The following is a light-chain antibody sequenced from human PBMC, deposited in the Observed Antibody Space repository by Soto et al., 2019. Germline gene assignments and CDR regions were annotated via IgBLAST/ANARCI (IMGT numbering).Light chain of an antibody. J-gene: IGKJ5*01. CDR3: QQYGSSPIT. Sequence: EIVLTQSPGTLSLSPGKRATLPCRASQSISSSYLAWYQQRPGQAPRLLIYGASSRATGIPDRFSGSGSGTEFTLTISRLEPEDFAVYYCQQYGSSPITFGQGTRLENK. CDR2: GAS. V-gene: IGKV3-20*01. CDR1: QSISSSY.